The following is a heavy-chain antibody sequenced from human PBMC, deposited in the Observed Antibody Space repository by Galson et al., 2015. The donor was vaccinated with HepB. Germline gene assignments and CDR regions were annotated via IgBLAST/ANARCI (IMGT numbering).Heavy chain of an antibody. V-gene: IGHV3-48*04. CDR2: ISSSSTTI. Sequence: LRLSCAASTFIFSTYSMNWVRQAPGKGLEWVSYISSSSTTIYYADSVKGRFTISRDNAKNSLYLQMNSLGPEDTAVYYCVFLRGNDLKPLDSWGQGTLVTVSS. J-gene: IGHJ4*02. D-gene: IGHD5-12*01. CDR1: TFIFSTYS. CDR3: VFLRGNDLKPLDS.